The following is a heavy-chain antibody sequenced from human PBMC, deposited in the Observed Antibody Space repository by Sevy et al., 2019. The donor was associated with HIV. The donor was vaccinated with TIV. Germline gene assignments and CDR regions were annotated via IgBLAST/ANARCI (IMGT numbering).Heavy chain of an antibody. V-gene: IGHV3-9*01. J-gene: IGHJ6*02. CDR1: GFVFNDHA. CDR2: ISWNSRNI. Sequence: GGSLRLSCAASGFVFNDHAMHWVRVVPGKGLEWVSGISWNSRNIGYADSVKDRFTISRDNTRHSVYLEMHSLGPEDTALYYCAKDINRGCDGVNCYSYYYYFYGLDVWGQGTTVTVSS. D-gene: IGHD2-21*01. CDR3: AKDINRGCDGVNCYSYYYYFYGLDV.